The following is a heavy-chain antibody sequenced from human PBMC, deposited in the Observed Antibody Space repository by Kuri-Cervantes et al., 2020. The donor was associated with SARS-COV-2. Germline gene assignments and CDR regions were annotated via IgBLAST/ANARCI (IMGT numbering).Heavy chain of an antibody. D-gene: IGHD4-11*01. CDR1: GFTVSSNY. CDR2: IYSGGST. Sequence: GGSLRLSCAASGFTVSSNYMSWVRQAPGKGLEWVSVIYSGGSTYYADSVKGRFTISRDNSKNTLYLQMNSLKAEDTAVYYCARDRSNYKGNNWFDPWGQGTLVTVSS. J-gene: IGHJ5*02. CDR3: ARDRSNYKGNNWFDP. V-gene: IGHV3-53*01.